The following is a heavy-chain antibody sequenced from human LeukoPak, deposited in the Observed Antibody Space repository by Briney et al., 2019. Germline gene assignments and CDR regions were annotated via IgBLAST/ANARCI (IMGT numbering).Heavy chain of an antibody. V-gene: IGHV1-2*02. CDR1: GYTFSGYY. J-gene: IGHJ3*02. CDR3: ARDFDRPYSNAFDI. CDR2: INPNSGGT. Sequence: ASVKVSCKASGYTFSGYYMHWVRQAPGQGLEWMGWINPNSGGTNYAQKFQGRVTMTRDTSISTAYMDLSRLRSDDTAVYYCARDFDRPYSNAFDIWGQGTMVTVSS. D-gene: IGHD2-21*01.